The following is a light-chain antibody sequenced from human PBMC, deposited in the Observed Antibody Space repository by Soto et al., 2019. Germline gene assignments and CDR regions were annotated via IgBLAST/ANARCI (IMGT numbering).Light chain of an antibody. Sequence: QSALTQPASVSGSPGQSITISCTGTSSDVGSYNLVSWYQQHPGKAPKLLIFGNSNRPSGVPVPDRFSGSKSGTSASLAITGLQAEDEGDYYCQSYDSTLDARYVFGTGTKLTVL. CDR3: QSYDSTLDARYV. J-gene: IGLJ1*01. CDR1: SSDVGSYNL. V-gene: IGLV2-14*02. CDR2: GNS.